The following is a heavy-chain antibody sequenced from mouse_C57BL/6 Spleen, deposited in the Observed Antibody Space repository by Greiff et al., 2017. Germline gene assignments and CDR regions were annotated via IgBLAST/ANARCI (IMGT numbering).Heavy chain of an antibody. CDR3: ARNYGSPDYFDY. J-gene: IGHJ2*01. CDR2: IYPGCGNT. CDR1: GYSFTSYY. Sequence: VQLQQSGPELVKPGASVKISCKASGYSFTSYYIHWVKQRPGQGLEWIGWIYPGCGNTKYNEKFKGQATLTADTSSSPAYMQLSSLTSEDSAVYDCARNYGSPDYFDYWGQGTTLTVSS. D-gene: IGHD1-1*01. V-gene: IGHV1-66*01.